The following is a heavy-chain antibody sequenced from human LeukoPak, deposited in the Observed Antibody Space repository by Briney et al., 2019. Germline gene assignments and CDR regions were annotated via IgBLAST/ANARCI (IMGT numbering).Heavy chain of an antibody. CDR1: GFTFSSYS. J-gene: IGHJ6*03. D-gene: IGHD3-22*01. Sequence: PGGSLRLSCAASGFTFSSYSMNWVRQAPGKGLEWVSSISSSSSYIYYADSVKGRFTISRDNAKNSLYLQMYSLRAEDTAVYYCARDVYYYYYYYYMDVWGKGTTVTVSS. V-gene: IGHV3-21*01. CDR2: ISSSSSYI. CDR3: ARDVYYYYYYYYMDV.